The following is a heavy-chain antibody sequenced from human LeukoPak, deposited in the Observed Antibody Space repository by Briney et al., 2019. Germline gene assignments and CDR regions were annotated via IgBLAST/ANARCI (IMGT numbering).Heavy chain of an antibody. J-gene: IGHJ4*02. CDR2: IIPIFGTA. V-gene: IGHV1-69*13. D-gene: IGHD3-10*01. CDR1: GGTFSSYA. Sequence: SVKVSCKASGGTFSSYAISWVRQAPGQGLEWRGGIIPIFGTANYAQKFQGRVTITADESTSTAYMELSSLRSEDTAVYYCARVVVRGVIIKEYYFDYWGQGTLVTVSS. CDR3: ARVVVRGVIIKEYYFDY.